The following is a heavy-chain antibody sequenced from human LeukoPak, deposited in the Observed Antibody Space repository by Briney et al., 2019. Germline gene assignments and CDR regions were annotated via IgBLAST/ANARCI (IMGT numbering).Heavy chain of an antibody. CDR2: ISVSGNT. CDR3: ARRAGGYSHPYDY. D-gene: IGHD4-23*01. J-gene: IGHJ4*02. Sequence: PGGSLRLSCAASGFTLSSYAMSWVRQGPGKGLEWVSAISVSGNTYHADSVKGRFTISRDNSKNTLYLQMNSLRAEDTAVYYCARRAGGYSHPYDYWGQGILVTVSS. V-gene: IGHV3-23*01. CDR1: GFTLSSYA.